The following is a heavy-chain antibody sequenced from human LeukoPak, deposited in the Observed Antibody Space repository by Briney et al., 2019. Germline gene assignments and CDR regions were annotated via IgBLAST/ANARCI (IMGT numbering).Heavy chain of an antibody. D-gene: IGHD5-12*01. Sequence: GGSLRLSCAASGFAFSSYSMNWVREAPGEGLGWVSSISISISYIYSADSVKGRFTISRDNAQNSLNLQTNTLRAADTDVYSCARDLFGDGYNYGGTDYWGQGTLVTVSS. CDR2: ISISISYI. V-gene: IGHV3-21*01. CDR1: GFAFSSYS. J-gene: IGHJ4*02. CDR3: ARDLFGDGYNYGGTDY.